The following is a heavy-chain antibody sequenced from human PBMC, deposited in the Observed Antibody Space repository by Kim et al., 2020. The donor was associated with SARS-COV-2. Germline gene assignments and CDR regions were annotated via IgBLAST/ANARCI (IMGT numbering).Heavy chain of an antibody. CDR2: IYYSGST. CDR3: ARNKSVYGDYFDAFDI. Sequence: SETLSLTCTVSGGSISSGGYYWSWIRQHPGKGLEWIGYIYYSGSTYYNPSLKSRVTISVDTSKNQFSLKLSSVTAADTAVYYCARNKSVYGDYFDAFDIWGQGTMVTVSS. V-gene: IGHV4-31*03. CDR1: GGSISSGGYY. J-gene: IGHJ3*02. D-gene: IGHD4-17*01.